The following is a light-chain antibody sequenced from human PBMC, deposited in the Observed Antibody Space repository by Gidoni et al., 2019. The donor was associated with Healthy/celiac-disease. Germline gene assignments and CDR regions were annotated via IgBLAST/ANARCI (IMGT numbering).Light chain of an antibody. Sequence: DIQMTKSPSTLSASVGDRVTITCRASQSIRSWLDWYQQKPGKAPKLLIYKASSLESGVPSRFSGSGSGTEFTFIISSLQPDDFATYYCQQYNSYPLTFGGGTKVEIK. J-gene: IGKJ4*01. CDR1: QSIRSW. CDR2: KAS. V-gene: IGKV1-5*03. CDR3: QQYNSYPLT.